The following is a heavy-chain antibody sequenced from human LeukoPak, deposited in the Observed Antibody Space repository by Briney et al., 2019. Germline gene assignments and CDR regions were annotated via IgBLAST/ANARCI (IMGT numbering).Heavy chain of an antibody. J-gene: IGHJ4*02. Sequence: GGSLRLSCAASGVTFSRDAMSGVRQAPGKGVEWGADIKYDGNEEYYVDSVKGRFTISRDNAKNSLYLQLNSLRVEDTAVYYCKSGGAAPGSFDYWGQGTLVTVSP. CDR1: GVTFSRDA. CDR3: KSGGAAPGSFDY. D-gene: IGHD1-1*01. CDR2: IKYDGNEE. V-gene: IGHV3-7*01.